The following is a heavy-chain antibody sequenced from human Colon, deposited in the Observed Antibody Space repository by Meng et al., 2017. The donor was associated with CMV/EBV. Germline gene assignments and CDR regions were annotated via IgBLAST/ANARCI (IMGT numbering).Heavy chain of an antibody. CDR3: ARLGGGVGDF. CDR1: GYTFSSYG. D-gene: IGHD3-3*01. V-gene: IGHV1-18*01. J-gene: IGHJ4*02. Sequence: SCQTSGYTFSSYGIIWVRQAPGQGIEWMGRISGYSGDTNYAPTLEHRITMTTDASTATGYLELRGLRSDDTAVYYCARLGGGVGDFWGQGTLVTVSS. CDR2: ISGYSGDT.